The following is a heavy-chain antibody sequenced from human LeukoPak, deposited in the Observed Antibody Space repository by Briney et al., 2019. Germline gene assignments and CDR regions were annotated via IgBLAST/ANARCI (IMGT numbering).Heavy chain of an antibody. J-gene: IGHJ4*02. V-gene: IGHV3-30*18. Sequence: PGGSLRLSCAASGFTFSNYGMHWVRQAPGKGPEWVAVISYDGNNKYSADSVRGRFTISRDNSKNTLYLQMDSLRAEDTALYYCAKGDSGYCSSISCYLDYWGQGTLVTVSS. D-gene: IGHD2-2*01. CDR2: ISYDGNNK. CDR3: AKGDSGYCSSISCYLDY. CDR1: GFTFSNYG.